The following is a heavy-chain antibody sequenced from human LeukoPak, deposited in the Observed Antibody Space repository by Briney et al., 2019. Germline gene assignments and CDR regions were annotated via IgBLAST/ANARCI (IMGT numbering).Heavy chain of an antibody. D-gene: IGHD2-2*01. CDR2: ISGSGGST. V-gene: IGHV3-23*01. J-gene: IGHJ4*02. Sequence: GGSLRLSCAASGFTFSGYAMSWVRQAPGKGLEWVSAISGSGGSTYYADSVKGRFTISRDNSKNTLYLQMNSLRAEDTAVYYCAKDPYCSSTSCPEVDYWGQGTLVTVSS. CDR3: AKDPYCSSTSCPEVDY. CDR1: GFTFSGYA.